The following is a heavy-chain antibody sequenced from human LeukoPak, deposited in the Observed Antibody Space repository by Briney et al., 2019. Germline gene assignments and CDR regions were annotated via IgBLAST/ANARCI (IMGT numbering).Heavy chain of an antibody. CDR2: ISYDGSNK. CDR3: AKDHGGYYYGSGSYLPYYYGMDV. J-gene: IGHJ6*04. CDR1: GFTFSSYG. Sequence: GGSLRLSCAASGFTFSSYGMHWVRQAPGKGLEWVAVISYDGSNKYYADSLKGRCTISRDNSNNTLYLQMPSLRAKDTAVSYCAKDHGGYYYGSGSYLPYYYGMDVWGKGTTVTVSS. D-gene: IGHD3-10*01. V-gene: IGHV3-30*18.